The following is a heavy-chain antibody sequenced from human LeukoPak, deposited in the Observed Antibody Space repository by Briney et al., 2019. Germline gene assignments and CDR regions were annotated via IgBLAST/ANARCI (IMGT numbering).Heavy chain of an antibody. CDR3: ARDVGYGMNV. J-gene: IGHJ6*02. CDR1: GFTFSSYW. V-gene: IGHV3-74*01. Sequence: PGGSLRLSCAASGFTFSSYWMHWVRQAPGKGLLWVSRIVGDGSTTSYADSVKGRFTISRDNAMNTLYLQMNSLRVEDTGVYYCARDVGYGMNVWGQGTTVTVSS. D-gene: IGHD2-15*01. CDR2: IVGDGSTT.